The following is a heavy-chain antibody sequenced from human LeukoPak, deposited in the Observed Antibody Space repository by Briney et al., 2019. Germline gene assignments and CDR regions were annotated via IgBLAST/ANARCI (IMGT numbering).Heavy chain of an antibody. J-gene: IGHJ6*02. Sequence: ASVKVSCKASGYTFAGYDINWVRQAPGQGLEWMGWMNPNSGNANSAQKFQGRITMTRDTSIDTAYMELSSLRSEGTAVYYCARGPILVRGVILADSVGGMDVWGQGTTVTVSS. CDR3: ARGPILVRGVILADSVGGMDV. CDR2: MNPNSGNA. D-gene: IGHD3-10*01. CDR1: GYTFAGYD. V-gene: IGHV1-8*01.